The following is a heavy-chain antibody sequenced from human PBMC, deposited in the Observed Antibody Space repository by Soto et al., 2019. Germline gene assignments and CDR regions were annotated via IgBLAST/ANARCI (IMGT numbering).Heavy chain of an antibody. Sequence: QVQLVQSGAEVKKPGSSVKVSCKASGGTFSSYTISWVRQAPGQGLEWMGRIIPILGIANYAQKFQGRVTITADKSTSTAYMELSSLRSEDTAVYYCARGFVAGSSWPPDYWGQGTLVTVSS. D-gene: IGHD6-13*01. CDR1: GGTFSSYT. V-gene: IGHV1-69*02. CDR3: ARGFVAGSSWPPDY. J-gene: IGHJ4*02. CDR2: IIPILGIA.